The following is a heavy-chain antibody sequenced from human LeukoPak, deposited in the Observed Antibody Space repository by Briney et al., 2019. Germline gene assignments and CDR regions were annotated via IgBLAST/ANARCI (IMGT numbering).Heavy chain of an antibody. V-gene: IGHV1-2*02. CDR2: INPNSGGT. D-gene: IGHD2-15*01. Sequence: LGASVKVSCKASGYTFTGYYMHWVRQAPGQGLEWMGWINPNSGGTNYAQKFQGRVTMTRDTSISTAYMELSRLRSDDTAVYYCARVGYCSGGSCYPYYYYYGMDVWGQGTTVTVSS. CDR1: GYTFTGYY. CDR3: ARVGYCSGGSCYPYYYYYGMDV. J-gene: IGHJ6*02.